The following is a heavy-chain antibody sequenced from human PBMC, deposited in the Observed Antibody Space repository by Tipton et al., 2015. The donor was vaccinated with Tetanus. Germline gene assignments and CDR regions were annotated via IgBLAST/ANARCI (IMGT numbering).Heavy chain of an antibody. Sequence: TLSLTCIVSGDSLKNSDYYGAWVRQSPGKGLEWIGSVSYSGRTYYNPSLKSRVTMSVDTSKKDFSVRLTSVTAADTAVYYCARGGSYSYGPRGFDLWGRGTLVTVSS. CDR2: VSYSGRT. D-gene: IGHD5-18*01. J-gene: IGHJ2*01. V-gene: IGHV4-39*02. CDR1: GDSLKNSDYY. CDR3: ARGGSYSYGPRGFDL.